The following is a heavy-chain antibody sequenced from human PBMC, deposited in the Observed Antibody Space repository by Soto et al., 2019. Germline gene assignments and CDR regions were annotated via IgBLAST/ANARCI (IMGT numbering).Heavy chain of an antibody. Sequence: AGGSLRLSCVVSGITFSTYRMHWVRQAPGKGLVWVSHIKSDGTVTHYTDSVRGRFIISRDNAKNTLFLQMNSLRAEDTAVYYCARENYDFWSGYYLDYWGQGTLVTAPQ. CDR1: GITFSTYR. CDR2: IKSDGTVT. CDR3: ARENYDFWSGYYLDY. V-gene: IGHV3-74*01. J-gene: IGHJ4*02. D-gene: IGHD3-3*01.